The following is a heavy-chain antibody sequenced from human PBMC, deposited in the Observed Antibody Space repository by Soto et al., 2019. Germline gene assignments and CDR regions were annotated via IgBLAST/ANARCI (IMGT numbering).Heavy chain of an antibody. J-gene: IGHJ5*02. CDR1: GYTFTSYG. CDR3: ARDPPPYLVGATTGGWFDP. D-gene: IGHD1-26*01. V-gene: IGHV1-18*01. CDR2: ISAYNGNT. Sequence: GASVKVSCKASGYTFTSYGISWVRQAPGQGLEWMGWISAYNGNTNYAQKLQGRVTMTTDTSTSTAYMELRSLRSDDTAVYYCARDPPPYLVGATTGGWFDPWGQGTLVTVSS.